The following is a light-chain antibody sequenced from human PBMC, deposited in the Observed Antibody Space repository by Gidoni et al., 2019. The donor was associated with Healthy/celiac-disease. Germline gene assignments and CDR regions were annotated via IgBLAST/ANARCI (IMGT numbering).Light chain of an antibody. CDR3: QQYGSSPWT. CDR1: QSVSSSY. J-gene: IGKJ1*01. CDR2: GAS. Sequence: EIVSTQSPGTLSLSPGDRATLSCRASQSVSSSYLAWYKQKPGQAPRLLIYGASSRATGIPDRFSGSGSGTDFTLTISRLEPEDFAVYYCQQYGSSPWTFGQGTKVEIK. V-gene: IGKV3-20*01.